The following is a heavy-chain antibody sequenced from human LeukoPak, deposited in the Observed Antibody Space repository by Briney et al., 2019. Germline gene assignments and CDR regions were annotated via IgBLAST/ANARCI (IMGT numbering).Heavy chain of an antibody. J-gene: IGHJ4*01. V-gene: IGHV3-30*18. D-gene: IGHD3-10*01. Sequence: PGGSLRLSCAASGFTFSSYGMDWVRQAPGKGLEWVALISYEGSSKEYADSVKGRFSISRDNSKNTLYLQMNSLRAEDTAVYYCAKGGSGGFGHWGQGILVTVSS. CDR2: ISYEGSSK. CDR3: AKGGSGGFGH. CDR1: GFTFSSYG.